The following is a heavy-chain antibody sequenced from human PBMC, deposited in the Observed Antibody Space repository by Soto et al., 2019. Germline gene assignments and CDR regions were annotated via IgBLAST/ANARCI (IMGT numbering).Heavy chain of an antibody. Sequence: EVQLLESGGGLVQPGGSLRLSCAASGFTFSSYAMSWVRQAPGKGLEWVSAISSSSSYIYYADSVKGRFTISRDSAKNSLYLQMNSLRAEDTAVYYCASELAAAGSDDAFDIWGQGTMVTVSS. CDR1: GFTFSSYA. J-gene: IGHJ3*02. CDR3: ASELAAAGSDDAFDI. D-gene: IGHD6-13*01. V-gene: IGHV3-21*01. CDR2: ISSSSSYI.